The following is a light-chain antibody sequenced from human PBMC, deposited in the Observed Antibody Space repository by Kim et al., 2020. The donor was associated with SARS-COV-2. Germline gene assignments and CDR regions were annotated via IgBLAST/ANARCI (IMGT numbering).Light chain of an antibody. J-gene: IGKJ4*01. V-gene: IGKV3-15*01. CDR1: QSVSSN. CDR2: GAS. Sequence: EIVMTQSPATLSVSPGERATLSCRASQSVSSNLAWYQQKPGQAPRLLIYGASTRATGIPARFSGSGSGTEFTLNISSLQSEDFAVYYCKQYNNWPLTFGGGTKVDIK. CDR3: KQYNNWPLT.